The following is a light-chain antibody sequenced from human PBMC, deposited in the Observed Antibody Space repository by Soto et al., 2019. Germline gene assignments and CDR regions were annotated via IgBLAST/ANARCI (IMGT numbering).Light chain of an antibody. CDR3: VLYMGSGIAV. CDR2: RTN. V-gene: IGLV8-61*01. J-gene: IGLJ2*01. Sequence: QTVVTQEPSFSVSPGGTVTLTCGLTSDSVSTSHYASWYQQTPGQAPRMLIYRTNIRSSGVPDRFSGSILGNKAALTITGAQADGESDYFCVLYMGSGIAVFGGGTKLTVL. CDR1: SDSVSTSHY.